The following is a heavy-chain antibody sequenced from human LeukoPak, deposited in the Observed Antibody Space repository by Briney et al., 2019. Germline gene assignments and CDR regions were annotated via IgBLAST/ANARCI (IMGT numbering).Heavy chain of an antibody. CDR3: AKYEGIVVVVAACDY. CDR2: ISGSGGST. Sequence: GASLRLSCAASGFTFSSYAMSWVRQAPGKGLEWVSAISGSGGSTYYADSVKGRFTISRDNSKNTLYLQMNSLRAEDTAVYYCAKYEGIVVVVAACDYWGQGTLVTVSS. CDR1: GFTFSSYA. J-gene: IGHJ4*02. D-gene: IGHD2-15*01. V-gene: IGHV3-23*01.